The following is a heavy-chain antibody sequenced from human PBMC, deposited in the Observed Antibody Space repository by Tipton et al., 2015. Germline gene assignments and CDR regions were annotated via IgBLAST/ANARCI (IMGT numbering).Heavy chain of an antibody. CDR3: ARARGRHGGLFDS. CDR1: GDSISRSNYY. V-gene: IGHV4-39*01. Sequence: LSLTCTVSGDSISRSNYYWGWIRQPPGMGLEWIASIHYGGNTHYNPSLMSRVTISVDTSKTQFSLKMSSVTASDTAVYYCARARGRHGGLFDSWGQGILVTVSS. D-gene: IGHD4-23*01. J-gene: IGHJ4*02. CDR2: IHYGGNT.